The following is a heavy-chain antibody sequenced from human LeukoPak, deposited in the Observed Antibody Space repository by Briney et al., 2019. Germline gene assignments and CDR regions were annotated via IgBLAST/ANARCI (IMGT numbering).Heavy chain of an antibody. CDR2: MNPNSSNT. CDR1: GYTFTSYD. Sequence: ASVKVSCKASGYTFTSYDINWVRQATGQGLEWMGWMNPNSSNTGYAQKFQGRVTITSNTSISTAYMELSSLRSEDTAVYYCARGFAGATWEFGDYWGQGTLVTVSS. D-gene: IGHD1-26*01. V-gene: IGHV1-8*03. J-gene: IGHJ4*02. CDR3: ARGFAGATWEFGDY.